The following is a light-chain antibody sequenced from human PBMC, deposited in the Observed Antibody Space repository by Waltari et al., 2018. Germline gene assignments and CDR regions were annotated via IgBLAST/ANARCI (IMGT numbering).Light chain of an antibody. V-gene: IGKV2-28*01. CDR3: MQARQTPFT. Sequence: EIVMTQSPLSLSVTPGEPASISCSSSQSLRHLNGYNYLDWYQQKPGQYPKLLIYLGSSRASGVPGRFTGSGSGTDFTLLISRVEADDVGVYYCMQARQTPFTFGQGTKLEI. CDR2: LGS. J-gene: IGKJ2*01. CDR1: QSLRHLNGYNY.